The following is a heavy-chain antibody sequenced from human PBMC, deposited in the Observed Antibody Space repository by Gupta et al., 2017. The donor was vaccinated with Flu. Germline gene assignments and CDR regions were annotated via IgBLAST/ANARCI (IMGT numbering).Heavy chain of an antibody. CDR1: GFTFDDYA. CDR2: ISWNSGSI. Sequence: EVQLVESGGGLVQPGRSLRLSCAASGFTFDDYAMHWVRQAPGKGLEWGSGISWNSGSIGYADSVKGRFTISRDNAKNSLYLQMNSLRAEDTALYYCAKTIAAAGTALDYWGQGTLVTVSS. J-gene: IGHJ4*02. D-gene: IGHD6-13*01. V-gene: IGHV3-9*01. CDR3: AKTIAAAGTALDY.